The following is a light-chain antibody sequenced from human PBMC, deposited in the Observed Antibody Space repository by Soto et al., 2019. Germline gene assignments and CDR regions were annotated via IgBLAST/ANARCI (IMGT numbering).Light chain of an antibody. Sequence: QSALTQPASVSGSPGQSITISCAGTSSDLGAYKYVSWYQQHPDKAPKLILYEVSRRPSGVSNRFSGSKSGNTASLAISGLLAEDEADYSCSSYTNNSTLVFGTGTKV. CDR2: EVS. CDR1: SSDLGAYKY. CDR3: SSYTNNSTLV. J-gene: IGLJ1*01. V-gene: IGLV2-14*03.